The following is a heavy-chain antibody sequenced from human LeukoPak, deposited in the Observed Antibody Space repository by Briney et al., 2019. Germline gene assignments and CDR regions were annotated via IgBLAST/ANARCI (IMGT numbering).Heavy chain of an antibody. Sequence: ASVKVSCKASAYTFTSYDINWVRQATGQGLEWMGWMNPNSGNTGYAQKFQGRVTITRNTSISTAYMELSSLRSEDTAVYYCARGSDILTGYSPKNYYYYMDVWGKGTTVTVSS. CDR3: ARGSDILTGYSPKNYYYYMDV. CDR1: AYTFTSYD. CDR2: MNPNSGNT. V-gene: IGHV1-8*01. D-gene: IGHD3-9*01. J-gene: IGHJ6*03.